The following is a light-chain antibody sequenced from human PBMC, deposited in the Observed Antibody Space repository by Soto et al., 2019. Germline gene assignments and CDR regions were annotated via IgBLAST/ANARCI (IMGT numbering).Light chain of an antibody. Sequence: QSALTQPASVSGSPGQSIAISGTGTSSDVGAYNFVSWYQHHPGKAPRLLLYDVSDRPSGVSDRFSGSRSGNTASLTISALQAEDEADYYCCSYAGSNIHYVFGTGTKLTVL. CDR1: SSDVGAYNF. CDR3: CSYAGSNIHYV. CDR2: DVS. V-gene: IGLV2-14*03. J-gene: IGLJ1*01.